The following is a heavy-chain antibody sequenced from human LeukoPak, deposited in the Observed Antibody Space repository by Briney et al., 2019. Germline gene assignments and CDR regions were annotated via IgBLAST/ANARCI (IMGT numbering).Heavy chain of an antibody. V-gene: IGHV3-23*01. Sequence: GGSLRLSCVASGFTFSIYAMTWVRQAPGKELEWVSGISGGSESTYYADSVKGRFTISRDNSKNTLYMEMNNLRGADTAVYYCAKGWTAVGSWGQGTRVTVSS. CDR3: AKGWTAVGS. J-gene: IGHJ5*02. CDR2: ISGGSEST. D-gene: IGHD1-26*01. CDR1: GFTFSIYA.